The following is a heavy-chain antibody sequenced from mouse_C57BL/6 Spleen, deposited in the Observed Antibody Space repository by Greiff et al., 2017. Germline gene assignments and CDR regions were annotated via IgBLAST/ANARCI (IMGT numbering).Heavy chain of an antibody. CDR2: FYPGSGSI. J-gene: IGHJ4*01. V-gene: IGHV1-62-2*01. Sequence: QVQLQQPGAELVKPGASVKMSCKASGYTFTSYWITWVKQRSGQGLEWIGWFYPGSGSIKYNEKFKDKATLTADKSSSTVYMELSRLTSEDSAVYFGARHEGDYYGSTYAMDYWGQGTSVTVSS. CDR1: GYTFTSYW. D-gene: IGHD1-1*01. CDR3: ARHEGDYYGSTYAMDY.